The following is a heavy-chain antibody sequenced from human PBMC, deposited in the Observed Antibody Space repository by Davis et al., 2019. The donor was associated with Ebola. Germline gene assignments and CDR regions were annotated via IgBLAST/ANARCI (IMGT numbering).Heavy chain of an antibody. D-gene: IGHD1-14*01. CDR1: GFTFSSSA. CDR2: IGGGGGSI. V-gene: IGHV3-23*01. CDR3: ARAPYVSDRKTVDN. J-gene: IGHJ4*02. Sequence: GESLKISCAASGFTFSSSAMSWGRQAPGKGLEWVSSIGGGGGSIYYADSVKGRFTISRDNSKNTLYLQMNSLKIEDTAVYYCARAPYVSDRKTVDNWGQGTLVTVSS.